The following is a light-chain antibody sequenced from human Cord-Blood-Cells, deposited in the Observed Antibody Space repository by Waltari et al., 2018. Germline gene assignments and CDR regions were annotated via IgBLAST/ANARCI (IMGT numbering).Light chain of an antibody. CDR1: SSDVGGYNY. J-gene: IGLJ2*01. CDR3: SSYTSSSTVV. V-gene: IGLV2-14*01. CDR2: DVS. Sequence: QSALTQPASVSGSPGQSITISCPGTSSDVGGYNYVPWYQQHPDKAPKLMVYDVSRRPSGVSNRFSGSKSGNTASLTISGLQAEDEAYYYCSSYTSSSTVVFGGGTKLTVL.